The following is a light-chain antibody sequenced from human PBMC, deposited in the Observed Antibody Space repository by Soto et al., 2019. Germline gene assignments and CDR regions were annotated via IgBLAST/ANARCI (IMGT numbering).Light chain of an antibody. CDR2: AAS. V-gene: IGKV1-8*01. CDR1: QGISSY. J-gene: IGKJ3*01. CDR3: QQYYSYPLS. Sequence: AIRMTQSPSSFSASTGDRVTITCRASQGISSYLAWYHQKPGKAPKLLIYAASTLQSGVPSRFCGSGSGTGFTLTISCLQSEDFATYYCQQYYSYPLSFGPGTKVDIK.